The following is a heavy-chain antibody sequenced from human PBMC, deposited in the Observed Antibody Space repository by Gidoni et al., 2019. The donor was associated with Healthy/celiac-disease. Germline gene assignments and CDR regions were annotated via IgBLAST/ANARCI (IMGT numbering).Heavy chain of an antibody. V-gene: IGHV3-48*01. CDR1: GFTFSSYS. CDR2: ISSSSSTI. D-gene: IGHD6-6*01. CDR3: ARGKRSSSSLWFDP. J-gene: IGHJ5*02. Sequence: EVQLVESGGGLVQPGGSLRLSCAASGFTFSSYSMNWVRQAPGKGLEWVSYISSSSSTIYYADSVKGRFTISRDNAKNSLYLQMNSLRAEDTAVYYCARGKRSSSSLWFDPWGQGTLVTVSS.